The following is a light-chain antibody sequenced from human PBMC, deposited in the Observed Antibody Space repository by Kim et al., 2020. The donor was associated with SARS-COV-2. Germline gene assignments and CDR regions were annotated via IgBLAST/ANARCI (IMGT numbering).Light chain of an antibody. J-gene: IGLJ1*01. Sequence: QSVLTQPPSVSGAPGQRITISCTGSSSNIGAGYDVHWYQQLPGTAPGLLIYATSKRPSGVPDRFSGSMSGTSASLAITGLQAEDEADYYCQSYDSSLSGYVFGTGTRSPS. V-gene: IGLV1-40*01. CDR1: SSNIGAGYD. CDR2: ATS. CDR3: QSYDSSLSGYV.